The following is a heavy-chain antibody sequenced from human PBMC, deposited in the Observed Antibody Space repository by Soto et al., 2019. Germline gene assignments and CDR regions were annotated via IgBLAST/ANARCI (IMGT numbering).Heavy chain of an antibody. CDR3: ARGVSAEYSGSYPHFDY. CDR1: GGSISSGGYS. V-gene: IGHV4-30-2*01. D-gene: IGHD1-26*01. Sequence: QLQLQESGSGLVKPSQTLSLTCAVSGGSISSGGYSWSWIRQPPGKGLEWIGYIYHSGSTYYNPSLKSRVTISVDRSKNQFSLKLSSVTAADTAVYYCARGVSAEYSGSYPHFDYWGQGTLVTVSS. CDR2: IYHSGST. J-gene: IGHJ4*02.